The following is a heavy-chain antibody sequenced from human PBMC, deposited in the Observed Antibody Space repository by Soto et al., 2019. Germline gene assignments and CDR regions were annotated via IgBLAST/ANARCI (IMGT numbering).Heavy chain of an antibody. Sequence: GGSLRLSCAASGFTFSSYWMHWVRQAPGKGLVWVSRINSDGSSTSYADSVKGRFTISRDNAKNTLYLQMNSLRAEDTAVYYCAIELICYYGDYEFLSCYYGMDVWGQGTTVTVSS. CDR1: GFTFSSYW. J-gene: IGHJ6*02. V-gene: IGHV3-74*01. CDR2: INSDGSST. D-gene: IGHD4-17*01. CDR3: AIELICYYGDYEFLSCYYGMDV.